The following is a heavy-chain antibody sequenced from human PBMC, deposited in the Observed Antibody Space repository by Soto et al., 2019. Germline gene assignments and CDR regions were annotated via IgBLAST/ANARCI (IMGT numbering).Heavy chain of an antibody. CDR2: INHSGST. CDR3: ARAWGHAADI. CDR1: GGSFSDYY. J-gene: IGHJ3*02. D-gene: IGHD7-27*01. V-gene: IGHV4-34*01. Sequence: SETLSLTCAVYGGSFSDYYWSWIRQPPGKGLEWIGEINHSGSTNYNPSLKSRVTISVDTSKNQFSLKLSSVTAADTAVYYCARAWGHAADIWRQGTMVTVSS.